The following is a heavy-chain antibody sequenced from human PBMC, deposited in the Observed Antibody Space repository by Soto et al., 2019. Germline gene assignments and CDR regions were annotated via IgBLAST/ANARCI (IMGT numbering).Heavy chain of an antibody. CDR3: ARDSFLDPAGWFDP. CDR2: ISSSSSYI. Sequence: GSLRLSCAASGFTFSSYSMNWVRQAPGKGLEWVSSISSSSSYIYYADSVKGRFTISRDNAKNSLYLQMNSLRAEDKAVYYCARDSFLDPAGWFDPWGQGTLVTVSS. CDR1: GFTFSSYS. J-gene: IGHJ5*02. V-gene: IGHV3-21*01. D-gene: IGHD3-3*02.